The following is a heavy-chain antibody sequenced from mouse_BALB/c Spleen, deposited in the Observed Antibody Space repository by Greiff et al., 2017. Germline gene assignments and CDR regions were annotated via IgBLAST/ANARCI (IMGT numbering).Heavy chain of an antibody. J-gene: IGHJ4*01. CDR1: GFTFSDYG. CDR3: ARDYYGSSWNAMDY. Sequence: EVQLVESGGGLVQPGGSRKLSCASSGFTFSDYGMAWVRQAPGKGPEWVAFISNLAYSIYYADTVTGRFTISRENAKNTLYLEMSSLRSEDTAMYYCARDYYGSSWNAMDYWGQGTSVTVSS. CDR2: ISNLAYSI. V-gene: IGHV5-15*02. D-gene: IGHD1-1*01.